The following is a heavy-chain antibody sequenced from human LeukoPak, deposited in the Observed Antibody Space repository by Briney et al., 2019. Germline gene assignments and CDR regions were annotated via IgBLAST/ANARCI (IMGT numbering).Heavy chain of an antibody. V-gene: IGHV3-21*01. Sequence: GGSLRLSYSASGLNYSSHSMKWLRQAPGKGLEWVSYISSSSTYIYYADSVKGRFTISRDNAKNSLYLQMNSLRVEDTAVYYCASFGTIGIDYWGQGTLVTVSS. D-gene: IGHD1-1*01. J-gene: IGHJ4*02. CDR3: ASFGTIGIDY. CDR1: GLNYSSHS. CDR2: ISSSSTYI.